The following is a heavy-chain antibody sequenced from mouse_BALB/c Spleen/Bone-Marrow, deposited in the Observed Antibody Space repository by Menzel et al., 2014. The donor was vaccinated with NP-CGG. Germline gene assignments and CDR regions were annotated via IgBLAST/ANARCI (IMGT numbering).Heavy chain of an antibody. CDR3: ARFGYDGYWYFDV. CDR1: GYSITSDYA. D-gene: IGHD2-2*01. CDR2: ISYSGST. V-gene: IGHV3-2*02. J-gene: IGHJ1*01. Sequence: EVHLVESGPGLVKPSQSLSLTCTVTGYSITSDYAWNWIQQFPGNKLEWMGYISYSGSTSYNPSLKSRISITRDTPKNQFFLQLNSVTTEDTATYYCARFGYDGYWYFDVWGAGTTVTVSS.